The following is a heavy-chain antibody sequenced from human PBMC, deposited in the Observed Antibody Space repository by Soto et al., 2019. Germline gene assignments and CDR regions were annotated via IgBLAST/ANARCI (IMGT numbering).Heavy chain of an antibody. J-gene: IGHJ4*02. Sequence: QVQLHQSGPGLVKPSETLSLTCSVSGASITNYYWTWIRQSPGKGLEWIGYIYYGGTSNYNSSLKGRVTVSVDMSTNLFSLTLNSVTAADTAVYYCAMYYGHGQDYWGQGTLVTVSS. CDR1: GASITNYY. CDR3: AMYYGHGQDY. V-gene: IGHV4-59*01. D-gene: IGHD3-10*01. CDR2: IYYGGTS.